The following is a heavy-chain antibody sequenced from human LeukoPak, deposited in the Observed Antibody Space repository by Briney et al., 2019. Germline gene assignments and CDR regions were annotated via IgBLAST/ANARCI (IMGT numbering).Heavy chain of an antibody. D-gene: IGHD3-9*01. J-gene: IGHJ3*02. CDR1: GFAFSNYW. CDR3: AKESSWGLRYFDWSVLPDAFDI. Sequence: PGGSLRLSCAASGFAFSNYWMSWVRQAPGKGLEWVANIKEDGSEKYYVDSVKGRFTISRDNSKNTVYLQMNSVRAEDTAVYYCAKESSWGLRYFDWSVLPDAFDIWGQGTMVTVSS. V-gene: IGHV3-7*03. CDR2: IKEDGSEK.